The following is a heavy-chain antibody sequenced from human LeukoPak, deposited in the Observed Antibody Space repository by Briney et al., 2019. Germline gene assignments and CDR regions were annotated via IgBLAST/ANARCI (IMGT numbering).Heavy chain of an antibody. D-gene: IGHD6-13*01. Sequence: GRSLRLSCAASGFTFSSYGMHWVRQAPGKGLERVAVIWYDGSNKYYADSVKGRFTISSDNSKNTLYLQMNSLRAEDTAVYYCARGSHGKAAAGTLFDYWGQGTLVTVSS. CDR2: IWYDGSNK. CDR1: GFTFSSYG. J-gene: IGHJ4*02. V-gene: IGHV3-33*01. CDR3: ARGSHGKAAAGTLFDY.